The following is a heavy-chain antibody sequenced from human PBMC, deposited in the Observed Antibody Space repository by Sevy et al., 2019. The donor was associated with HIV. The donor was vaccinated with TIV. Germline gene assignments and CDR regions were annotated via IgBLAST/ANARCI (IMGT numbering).Heavy chain of an antibody. CDR1: GFTFSIYA. CDR2: EAGSGGST. D-gene: IGHD2-21*01. CDR3: AKDLGEPVAFDI. V-gene: IGHV3-23*01. J-gene: IGHJ3*02. Sequence: GGSLRLSCAASGFTFSIYALNWVRQAPGKGLEWVSGEAGSGGSTYHADSVKGRFTISRDDSKSTLYLQMNSLRAEDTAVYYCAKDLGEPVAFDIWGQGTMVTVSS.